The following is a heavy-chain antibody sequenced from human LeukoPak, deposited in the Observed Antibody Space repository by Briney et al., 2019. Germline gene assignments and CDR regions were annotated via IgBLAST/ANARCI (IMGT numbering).Heavy chain of an antibody. CDR3: AKRGYCGGDCYSEFDY. V-gene: IGHV3-21*01. CDR2: ISSSSSYI. Sequence: GGSLRLSCAAPGFTFSSYSMNWVRQAPGKGLEWVSSISSSSSYIYYADSVKGRFTISRDNAKNSLYLQMNSLRAEDAAVYYCAKRGYCGGDCYSEFDYWGQGTLVTVSS. D-gene: IGHD2-21*02. J-gene: IGHJ4*02. CDR1: GFTFSSYS.